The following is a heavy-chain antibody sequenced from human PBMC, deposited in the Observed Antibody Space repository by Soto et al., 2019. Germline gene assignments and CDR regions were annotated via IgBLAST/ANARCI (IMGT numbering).Heavy chain of an antibody. CDR1: GVTFSSYA. CDR2: ISGSGGST. CDR3: AKDMDYYYSSGYPNGPYLDF. Sequence: GGSLRLSCAASGVTFSSYAMSWVRQAPGKGLEWVSAISGSGGSTYYADSVKGRFTISRDNSKNTLYLQMNSLRAEDTAVYYCAKDMDYYYSSGYPNGPYLDFWGQGTLVTVAS. D-gene: IGHD3-22*01. J-gene: IGHJ4*02. V-gene: IGHV3-23*01.